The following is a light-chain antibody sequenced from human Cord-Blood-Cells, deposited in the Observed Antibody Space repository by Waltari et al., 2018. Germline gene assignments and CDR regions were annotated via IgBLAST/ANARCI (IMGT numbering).Light chain of an antibody. V-gene: IGKV1-8*01. J-gene: IGKJ2*03. CDR1: QGISSY. CDR2: AAS. CDR3: QQYYSYPES. Sequence: AIRMTQSPSSFSASPGERVTITCRASQGISSYLAWYQQKPGQAPKLLIYAASTLQSGVPSRFSGSGSGTDFTLTISCLQSEDFATYYCQQYYSYPESFGQGTKLEIK.